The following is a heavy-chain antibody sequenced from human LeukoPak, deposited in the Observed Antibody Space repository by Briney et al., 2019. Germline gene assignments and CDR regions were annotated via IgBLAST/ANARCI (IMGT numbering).Heavy chain of an antibody. D-gene: IGHD3/OR15-3a*01. CDR2: ISSSGSTI. CDR1: GFTFSSYE. Sequence: GGSLRLSCAASGFTFSSYEMNWVRQAPGKGLEWVSYISSSGSTIYYADSVKGRFTISRDNAKNSLYLQMNSLRAEDTAVYYCAGTGTVSALDYWGQGTLVTVSS. J-gene: IGHJ4*02. CDR3: AGTGTVSALDY. V-gene: IGHV3-48*03.